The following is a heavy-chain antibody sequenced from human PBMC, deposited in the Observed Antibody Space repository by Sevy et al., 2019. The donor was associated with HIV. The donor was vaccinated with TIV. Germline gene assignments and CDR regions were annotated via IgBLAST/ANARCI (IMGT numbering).Heavy chain of an antibody. J-gene: IGHJ4*02. CDR3: ARGGMMPAQGHFEY. CDR2: INPNSGGT. CDR1: GYRFTDYS. V-gene: IGHV1-2*06. Sequence: ASVKVSCKASGYRFTDYSILWVRQAPGQGLEWMGRINPNSGGTNYAKKFQGRVTMTRDTSISTAYMELSRLTSDDTAVYYCARGGMMPAQGHFEYWGQGTLVTVSS. D-gene: IGHD2-2*01.